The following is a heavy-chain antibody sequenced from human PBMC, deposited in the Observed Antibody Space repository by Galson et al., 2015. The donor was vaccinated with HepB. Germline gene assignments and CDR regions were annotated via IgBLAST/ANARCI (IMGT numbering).Heavy chain of an antibody. CDR2: ISRSSSAI. D-gene: IGHD3-3*01. CDR3: ARSRFDFWSGYDYYMDV. J-gene: IGHJ6*03. Sequence: SLRLSCAASGFTYRTYSMNWVRQAPGKGLEWVSYISRSSSAIYYADSVKGRFTISRDNAKNSLYLQMNSLRVEDTAVYYCARSRFDFWSGYDYYMDVWGKGTTVTVSS. CDR1: GFTYRTYS. V-gene: IGHV3-48*01.